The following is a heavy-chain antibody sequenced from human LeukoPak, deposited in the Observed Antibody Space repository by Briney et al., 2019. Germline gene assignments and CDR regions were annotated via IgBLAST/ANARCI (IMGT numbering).Heavy chain of an antibody. J-gene: IGHJ4*02. CDR3: ARGPDFGARLDYFDY. CDR1: GFTFSRHW. Sequence: GGSLRLSCAASGFTFSRHWMGWVCQAPGKGLEWVANIKQDASQYYVDSVRGRFIISRDNAKNSLSLQMNSLRLEDTAVYYCARGPDFGARLDYFDYWGQGTLVTVSS. D-gene: IGHD4-17*01. V-gene: IGHV3-7*01. CDR2: IKQDASQ.